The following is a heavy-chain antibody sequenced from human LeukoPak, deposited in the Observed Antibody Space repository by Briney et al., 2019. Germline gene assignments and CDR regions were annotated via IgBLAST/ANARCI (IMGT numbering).Heavy chain of an antibody. CDR2: ISGSSAYI. J-gene: IGHJ4*02. CDR3: ARDQKSGSGRHFDY. Sequence: PGGSLRLSCAASGFTFTSYAMNWVRQAPGKGLEWVSSISGSSAYIYSADSVKGRFTISRDNANNALYLQMNNLRAEDTAVYYCARDQKSGSGRHFDYWGQGTLVTVSS. CDR1: GFTFTSYA. D-gene: IGHD1-14*01. V-gene: IGHV3-21*01.